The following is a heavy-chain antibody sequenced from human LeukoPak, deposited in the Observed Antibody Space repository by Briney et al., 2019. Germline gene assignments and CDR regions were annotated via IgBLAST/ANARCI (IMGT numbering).Heavy chain of an antibody. J-gene: IGHJ4*02. CDR3: AKQGYTSSWLYFDY. CDR2: ISWNSGSI. D-gene: IGHD6-13*01. Sequence: SGGSLRLSCAASGFTFDDYAMHWVRQAPGKGLEWVSGISWNSGSIGYADSVKGRFTISRDNSKNTLYLQLNSLRAEDAAVYYCAKQGYTSSWLYFDYWGQGTLVTVSS. V-gene: IGHV3-9*01. CDR1: GFTFDDYA.